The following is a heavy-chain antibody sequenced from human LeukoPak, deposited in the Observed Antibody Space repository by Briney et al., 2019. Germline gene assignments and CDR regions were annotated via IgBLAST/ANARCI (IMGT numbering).Heavy chain of an antibody. J-gene: IGHJ4*02. CDR1: GFTFNRNA. D-gene: IGHD3-3*01. CDR3: ARDNNFWSGYHDY. V-gene: IGHV3-7*01. Sequence: GGSLRLSCAASGFTFNRNAMSWVRQAPGKGLEWVANIKQDGSEKYYVDSVKGRFTISRDNAKNSLYLQMNSLRAEDTAVYYCARDNNFWSGYHDYWGQGTLVTVSS. CDR2: IKQDGSEK.